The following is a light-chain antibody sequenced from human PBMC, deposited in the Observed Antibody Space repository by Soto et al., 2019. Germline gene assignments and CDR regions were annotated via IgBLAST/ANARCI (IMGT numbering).Light chain of an antibody. Sequence: QSVLTQPPSVSGAPGQRVTISCTGSSSNIGTPYDVHWYQQLPGTAPKLLIYGNSNRPSRVPDRFSGSKSGTSASLAITGLQAEDEADYYCQSYDSSLSGYVIFGGGTKVTVL. V-gene: IGLV1-40*01. CDR3: QSYDSSLSGYVI. J-gene: IGLJ2*01. CDR1: SSNIGTPYD. CDR2: GNS.